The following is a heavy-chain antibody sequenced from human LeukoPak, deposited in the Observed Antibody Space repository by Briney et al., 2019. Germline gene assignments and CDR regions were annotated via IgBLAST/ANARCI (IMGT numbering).Heavy chain of an antibody. V-gene: IGHV4-30-4*01. CDR1: GGSISNTDSY. D-gene: IGHD5/OR15-5a*01. J-gene: IGHJ6*02. CDR2: ISYSGNT. Sequence: SQTLSLTCTVSGGSISNTDSYWNWIRQPPGKGLEWIGFISYSGNTYSTPSLESRLTISIDTAKNQFSLSLSSVTAADTAVYFCAREIVSSYYYNGMDVWGQGTTVTVSS. CDR3: AREIVSSYYYNGMDV.